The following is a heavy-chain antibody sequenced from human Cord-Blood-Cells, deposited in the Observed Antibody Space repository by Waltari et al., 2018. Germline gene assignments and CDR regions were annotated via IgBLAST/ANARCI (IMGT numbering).Heavy chain of an antibody. D-gene: IGHD1-26*01. J-gene: IGHJ4*02. V-gene: IGHV1-24*01. Sequence: QVQLVQSGAEVKKPGASVKVSCTVSGYTLTELSMNWVRQAPGKGLERMGVFDPEDGETIYAQKFQGRVTMTEDTSTDTAYMELSSLRYEDMAVYYCATDMDSGSYFDYWGQGTLVTVSS. CDR3: ATDMDSGSYFDY. CDR1: GYTLTELS. CDR2: FDPEDGET.